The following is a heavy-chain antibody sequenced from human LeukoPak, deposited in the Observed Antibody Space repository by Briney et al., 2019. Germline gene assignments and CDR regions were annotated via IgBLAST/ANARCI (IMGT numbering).Heavy chain of an antibody. V-gene: IGHV3-74*01. CDR2: IKSDGSSR. CDR1: GFTFRTSW. J-gene: IGHJ3*02. Sequence: PGGSLRLSCAASGFTFRTSWMHWVRQAPGKGLGWVSRIKSDGSSRSYADSVKDRFTISRDNAKDTLYLQMSSLRDEDTAVYYCARDPHGSGSSDSPHNAFDIWGQGTMVTVSS. D-gene: IGHD3-10*01. CDR3: ARDPHGSGSSDSPHNAFDI.